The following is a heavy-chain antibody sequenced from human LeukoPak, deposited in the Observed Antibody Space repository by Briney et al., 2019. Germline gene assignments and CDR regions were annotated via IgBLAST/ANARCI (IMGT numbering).Heavy chain of an antibody. J-gene: IGHJ5*02. Sequence: SETLSLNCSVSSGSISGYYWSLIRQPPGQGLELIAYIHYTGGAKYNASLKSRVTMSVDTPKNQFSLRLNSVTAADTAVYYCARGGGGSPNWFDPWGPGTLVTVSS. D-gene: IGHD1-26*01. CDR3: ARGGGGSPNWFDP. V-gene: IGHV4-59*01. CDR1: SGSISGYY. CDR2: IHYTGGA.